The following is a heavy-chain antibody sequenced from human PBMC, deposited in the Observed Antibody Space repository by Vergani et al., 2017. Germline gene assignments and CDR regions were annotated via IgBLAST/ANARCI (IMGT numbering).Heavy chain of an antibody. D-gene: IGHD3-10*01. V-gene: IGHV1-2*04. CDR2: INPNSGGT. Sequence: QVQLVQSGAEVKKPGASVKVSCKASGYTFTGYYMHWVRQAPGQGLEWMGWINPNSGGTNYAQKFQGWVTMTRDTSISTAYMELNSLRAEDTAVYYCARGVTMVRGVKKYFDYWGQGTLVTVSS. J-gene: IGHJ4*02. CDR1: GYTFTGYY. CDR3: ARGVTMVRGVKKYFDY.